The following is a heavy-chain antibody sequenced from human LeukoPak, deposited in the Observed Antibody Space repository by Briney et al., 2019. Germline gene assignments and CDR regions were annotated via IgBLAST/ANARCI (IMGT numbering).Heavy chain of an antibody. CDR2: IYYSGST. V-gene: IGHV4-59*11. D-gene: IGHD5-18*01. J-gene: IGHJ4*02. CDR1: GGSISSHY. CDR3: ARGRGYSYGVFDY. Sequence: SETLSLTCTVSGGSISSHYWSWVRQPPGKGLEWIGYIYYSGSTNYNPSLKSRVTISVDTSKNQFSLKLSSVTAADTAVYYCARGRGYSYGVFDYWGQGTLVTVSS.